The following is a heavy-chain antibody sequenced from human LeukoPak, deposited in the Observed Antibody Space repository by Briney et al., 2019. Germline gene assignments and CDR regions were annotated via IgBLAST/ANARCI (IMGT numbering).Heavy chain of an antibody. CDR1: GGTFSSYA. V-gene: IGHV1-8*02. D-gene: IGHD4-17*01. Sequence: ASVKVSCKASGGTFSSYAISWVRQAPGQGLEWMGWMNPNSGNTGYAQKFQGRVTMTRNTSISTAYMELSSLRSEDTAVYYCARVFGDYPHYYYGMDVWGQGTTVTVSS. J-gene: IGHJ6*02. CDR2: MNPNSGNT. CDR3: ARVFGDYPHYYYGMDV.